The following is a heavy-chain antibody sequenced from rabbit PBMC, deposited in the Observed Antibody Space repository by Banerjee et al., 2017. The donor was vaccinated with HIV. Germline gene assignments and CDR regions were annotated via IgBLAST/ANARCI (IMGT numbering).Heavy chain of an antibody. D-gene: IGHD4-1*01. Sequence: QEQLEESGGDLVKPEGSLTLTCTASGFSFSNKYVMCWVRQAPGKGLEWIACINTSSGNTVYASWAKGRSTVSKTSSTTVTLQMTSLTAADTATYFCARGWGGVGHALHPWGPGTLVTVS. CDR2: INTSSGNT. V-gene: IGHV1S45*01. CDR3: ARGWGGVGHALHP. CDR1: GFSFSNKYV. J-gene: IGHJ2*01.